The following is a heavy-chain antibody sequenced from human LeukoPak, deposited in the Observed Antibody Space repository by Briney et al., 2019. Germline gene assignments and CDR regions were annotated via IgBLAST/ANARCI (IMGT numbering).Heavy chain of an antibody. CDR2: IYYSGSTYYNPSLN. Sequence: SETLSLTCTVPGGSISSSSYYWGWIRQPPGKGLEWIGSIYYSGSTYYNPSLNYYNPSLKSRVTISVDTSKNQFSLKLSSVTAADTAVYYCARLGRAFGVVISWGQGTLVTVSS. CDR3: ARLGRAFGVVIS. J-gene: IGHJ4*02. V-gene: IGHV4-39*01. D-gene: IGHD3-3*01. CDR1: GGSISSSSYY.